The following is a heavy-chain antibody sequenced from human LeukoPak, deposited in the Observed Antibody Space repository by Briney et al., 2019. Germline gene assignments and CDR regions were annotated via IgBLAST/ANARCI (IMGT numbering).Heavy chain of an antibody. CDR1: GFNFGTYA. J-gene: IGHJ6*02. CDR3: ARDGEPRYWGSGYYYGMDV. CDR2: ISGSAGRT. D-gene: IGHD7-27*01. V-gene: IGHV3-23*01. Sequence: PGGSLRLSCAASGFNFGTYAMNWVRQAPGKGLEWVSSISGSAGRTYYADSVKGRFTISRDNSKNTVSLQMNSLRADDTAIYYCARDGEPRYWGSGYYYGMDVCGQGATVTVSS.